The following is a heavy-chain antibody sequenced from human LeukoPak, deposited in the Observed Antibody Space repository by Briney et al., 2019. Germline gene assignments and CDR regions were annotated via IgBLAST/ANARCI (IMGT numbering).Heavy chain of an antibody. CDR2: ISSSSTYI. V-gene: IGHV3-21*01. D-gene: IGHD3-10*01. J-gene: IGHJ4*02. Sequence: PGGSLRLSCAASGFTFSGYSMNWVRQAPGKGLEWVSSISSSSTYIFYADSVKGRFTISRDNAKNSLYLQMNSLRAEDTAVYYCARGPAGNGEQVVYWGQGTLVTVSS. CDR1: GFTFSGYS. CDR3: ARGPAGNGEQVVY.